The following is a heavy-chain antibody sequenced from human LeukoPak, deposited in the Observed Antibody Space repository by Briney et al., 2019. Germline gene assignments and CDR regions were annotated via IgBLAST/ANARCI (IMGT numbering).Heavy chain of an antibody. CDR3: AESGYDLADY. Sequence: KPSETLSLTCTVSGGSISSGSHYWSWIRQPAGKGLEWIGRIYTSGSTNYNPSLKSRVTISVDTSKNQFSLKLSSVTAADTAVYYCAESGYDLADYWGQGTLVTVSS. D-gene: IGHD5-12*01. CDR1: GGSISSGSHY. CDR2: IYTSGST. V-gene: IGHV4-61*02. J-gene: IGHJ4*02.